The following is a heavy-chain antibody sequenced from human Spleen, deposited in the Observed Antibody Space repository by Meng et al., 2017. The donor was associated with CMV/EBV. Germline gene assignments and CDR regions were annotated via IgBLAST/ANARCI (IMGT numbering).Heavy chain of an antibody. J-gene: IGHJ5*02. D-gene: IGHD3-16*01. CDR2: THYSGST. Sequence: SETLSLTCSVSGDSIRSGDYYWGWIRQSPGKGLEWIANTHYSGSTFYNPSLKSRVTISLDTSKNKFSLKLRSVTAADTAVYYCARVREHTSLGNYWFDPWGQGTLVTVSS. CDR1: GDSIRSGDYY. V-gene: IGHV4-39*07. CDR3: ARVREHTSLGNYWFDP.